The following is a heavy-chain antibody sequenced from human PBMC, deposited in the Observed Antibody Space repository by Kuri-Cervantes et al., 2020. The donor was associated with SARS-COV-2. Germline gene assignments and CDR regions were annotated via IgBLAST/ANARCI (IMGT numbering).Heavy chain of an antibody. CDR1: GFTFSDHY. Sequence: GESLKISCAASGFTFSDHYMDWVRQAPGRGLEWVGRIRNKDGKYSTEYAASVRGRFTISRDDSKKSLYLRMNSLQTEDTAVYYCTSLQRIPLFDIWGQGTVVTVSS. J-gene: IGHJ3*02. CDR3: TSLQRIPLFDI. V-gene: IGHV3-72*01. D-gene: IGHD2-21*01. CDR2: IRNKDGKYST.